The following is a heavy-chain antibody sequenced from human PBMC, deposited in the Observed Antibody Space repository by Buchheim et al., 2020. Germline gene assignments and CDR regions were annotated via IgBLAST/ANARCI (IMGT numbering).Heavy chain of an antibody. J-gene: IGHJ6*03. V-gene: IGHV3-48*03. CDR1: GFTFSSYE. CDR2: ISSSGRAV. Sequence: EVQLVESGGGLVQPGGSLRLSCVASGFTFSSYEMNWVRQAPGKGLEWVSYISSSGRAVYYADSVKGRFTISRDNAKNSLYLQMNSRRAEDTAVHYCARGWSWELGLRSYYYYYMDVWGEGTT. D-gene: IGHD1-26*01. CDR3: ARGWSWELGLRSYYYYYMDV.